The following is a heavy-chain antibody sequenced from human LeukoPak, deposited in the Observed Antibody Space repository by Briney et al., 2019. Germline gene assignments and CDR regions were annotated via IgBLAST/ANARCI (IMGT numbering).Heavy chain of an antibody. V-gene: IGHV3-66*02. J-gene: IGHJ4*02. D-gene: IGHD3-22*01. CDR2: IYSGGST. Sequence: GGSLRPSCAASGFTVSSNYMSWVRQAPGKGLEWVSVIYSGGSTYYADSVKGRFTISRDNSKNTLYLQMNSLRAEDTAVYYCVSSGYYYGENFDYWGQGTLVTVSS. CDR1: GFTVSSNY. CDR3: VSSGYYYGENFDY.